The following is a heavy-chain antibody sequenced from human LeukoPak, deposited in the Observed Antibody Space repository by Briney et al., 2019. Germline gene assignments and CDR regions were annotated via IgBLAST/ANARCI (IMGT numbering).Heavy chain of an antibody. Sequence: SETLSLTCAVSGGSISSGVYSWSWVRQPPGKGLEWIGYIYYGGNTYYNPSLKSRVTMSVDTSKNQFSLKLSSVTAADTAVYYCARELAYYDSSGYYLYWGQGTLVTVSS. CDR2: IYYGGNT. V-gene: IGHV4-30-4*07. J-gene: IGHJ4*02. D-gene: IGHD3-22*01. CDR1: GGSISSGVYS. CDR3: ARELAYYDSSGYYLY.